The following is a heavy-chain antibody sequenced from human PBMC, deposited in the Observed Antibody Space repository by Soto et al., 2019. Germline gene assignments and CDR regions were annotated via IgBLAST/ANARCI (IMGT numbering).Heavy chain of an antibody. J-gene: IGHJ4*02. D-gene: IGHD6-13*01. Sequence: PGGSLRLSCAASRFTFSDYYMTWIRQAPGKGLEWVSYISSNGKYRGYADSVKGRFTISRDNSKNTLYLHMNGLRAEDTAVYYCAKDREASTSWFEYFDRWGQGTLVTVSS. CDR2: ISSNGKYR. V-gene: IGHV3-11*03. CDR1: RFTFSDYY. CDR3: AKDREASTSWFEYFDR.